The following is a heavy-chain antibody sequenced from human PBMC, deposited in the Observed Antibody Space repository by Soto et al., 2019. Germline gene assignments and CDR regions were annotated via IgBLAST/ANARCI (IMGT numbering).Heavy chain of an antibody. J-gene: IGHJ4*02. CDR1: GYTFTGYY. CDR3: ARVGYSSGWPYYFDY. CDR2: INPNSGGT. V-gene: IGHV1-2*04. D-gene: IGHD6-19*01. Sequence: ASVKVSCKASGYTFTGYYMHWVRQAPGQGLEWMGWINPNSGGTNYAQKFQGWVTMTRDTSISTAYMELSRLRSDDTAVYYCARVGYSSGWPYYFDYWGQGTLVTVS.